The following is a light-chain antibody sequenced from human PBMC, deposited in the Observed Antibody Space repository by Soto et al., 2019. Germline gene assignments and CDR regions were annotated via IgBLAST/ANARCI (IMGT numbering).Light chain of an antibody. CDR2: GAS. Sequence: EIVLTQSPATLSVSPGNRATLSGRASQSVNSDLAWYQQKPGQAPRLLIYGASTRDTGTPTRFSGSGSGTEFTLTISSLQSEDFAVYFCQQYNNWPPYTFGQGTKLEIK. J-gene: IGKJ2*01. CDR3: QQYNNWPPYT. CDR1: QSVNSD. V-gene: IGKV3-15*01.